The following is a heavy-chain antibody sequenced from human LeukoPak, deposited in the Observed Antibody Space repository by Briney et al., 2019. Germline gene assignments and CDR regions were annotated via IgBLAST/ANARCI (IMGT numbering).Heavy chain of an antibody. CDR2: IYPGDSDT. J-gene: IGHJ5*02. CDR3: ARLIGSYSGGPNWFDP. V-gene: IGHV5-51*01. D-gene: IGHD6-19*01. Sequence: GESLKISCKGSGYSFTSYWIGWVRQMPGKGLEWMGIIYPGDSDTRYSPSFQGQVTISADKSISTAYLQWSSLKASDTAMYYCARLIGSYSGGPNWFDPWGQGTLVTVSS. CDR1: GYSFTSYW.